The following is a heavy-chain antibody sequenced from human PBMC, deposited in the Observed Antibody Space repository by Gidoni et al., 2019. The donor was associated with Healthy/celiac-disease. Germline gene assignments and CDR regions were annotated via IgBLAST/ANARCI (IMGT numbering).Heavy chain of an antibody. V-gene: IGHV1-69*08. CDR1: GGTFSSYT. Sequence: QVQLAQSGAEVKKPGSSVKVSCKASGGTFSSYTISWVRQAPGQGLEWMGRIIPILGIANYAQKFQGRVTITADKSTSTAYMELSSLRAEDTAVYYCARDKIAAAGRGFDYWGQGTLVTVSS. J-gene: IGHJ4*02. D-gene: IGHD6-13*01. CDR3: ARDKIAAAGRGFDY. CDR2: IIPILGIA.